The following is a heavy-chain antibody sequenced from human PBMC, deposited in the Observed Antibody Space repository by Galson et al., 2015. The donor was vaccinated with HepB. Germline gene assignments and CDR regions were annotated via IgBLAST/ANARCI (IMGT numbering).Heavy chain of an antibody. D-gene: IGHD3-22*01. V-gene: IGHV1-2*06. CDR2: INPNSGGT. Sequence: SVKVSCKASGYTFTGYYMHWVRQAPGQGLEWMGRINPNSGGTNYAQKFQGRVTMTRDTSISTAYMELSRLRSDDTAVYYCARDPRDYYDSSGFGYWGQGTLVTVSS. J-gene: IGHJ4*02. CDR3: ARDPRDYYDSSGFGY. CDR1: GYTFTGYY.